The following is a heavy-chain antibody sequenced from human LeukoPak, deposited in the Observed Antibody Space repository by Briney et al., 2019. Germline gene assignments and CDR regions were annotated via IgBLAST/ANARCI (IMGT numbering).Heavy chain of an antibody. CDR1: GFTFSSYA. CDR3: AKDREFLSYCSGGSCYSDY. J-gene: IGHJ4*02. Sequence: GGSLRLSCAASGFTFSSYAMGWVRQAPGMGLEWVSVISGSGGSTYYADSVKGRFTISRDNSKNTLYLQMNSLRAEDTAVYYCAKDREFLSYCSGGSCYSDYWGQGTLVTVSS. V-gene: IGHV3-23*01. CDR2: ISGSGGST. D-gene: IGHD2-15*01.